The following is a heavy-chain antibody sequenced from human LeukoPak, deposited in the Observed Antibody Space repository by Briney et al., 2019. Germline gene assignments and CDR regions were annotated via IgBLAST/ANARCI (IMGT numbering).Heavy chain of an antibody. CDR1: GGTFSSYA. J-gene: IGHJ6*02. V-gene: IGHV1-69*04. CDR3: ARDRLMGTRVYYYYGMDV. D-gene: IGHD2-2*01. Sequence: SVKVSCKASGGTFSSYAISWVRQAPGQGLEWMGRIIPILGIANHAQKFQGRVTITADKSTSTAYMELSSLRSEDTAVYYCARDRLMGTRVYYYYGMDVWGQGTTVTVSS. CDR2: IIPILGIA.